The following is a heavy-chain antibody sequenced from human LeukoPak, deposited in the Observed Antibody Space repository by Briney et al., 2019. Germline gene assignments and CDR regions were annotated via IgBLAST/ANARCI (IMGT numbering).Heavy chain of an antibody. J-gene: IGHJ2*01. V-gene: IGHV1-69*05. CDR3: AADRLDDYGDYYWYFDL. D-gene: IGHD4-17*01. CDR2: IIPLFGTA. CDR1: GGTFSSYA. Sequence: SVKVSCKASGGTFSSYAISWVRQAPGQGLEWMGGIIPLFGTANYAQTFQERVTITRDMSTSTAYMELSSLRSEDTAVYYCAADRLDDYGDYYWYFDLWGRGTLVTVSS.